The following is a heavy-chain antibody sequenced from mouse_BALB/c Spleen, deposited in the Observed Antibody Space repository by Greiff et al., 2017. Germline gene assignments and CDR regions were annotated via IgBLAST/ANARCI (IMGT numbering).Heavy chain of an antibody. CDR3: ASLPSMDY. CDR1: GFTFSSFG. Sequence: EVHLVESGGGLVQPGGSRKLSCAASGFTFSSFGMHWVRQAPEKGLEWVAYISSGSSTIYYADTVKGRFTISRDNPKNTLFLQMTSLRSEDTAMYYCASLPSMDYWGQGTSVTVSS. J-gene: IGHJ4*01. V-gene: IGHV5-17*02. CDR2: ISSGSSTI. D-gene: IGHD2-1*01.